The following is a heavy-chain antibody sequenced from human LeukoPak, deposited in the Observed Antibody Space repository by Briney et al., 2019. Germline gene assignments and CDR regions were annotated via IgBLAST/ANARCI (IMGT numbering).Heavy chain of an antibody. D-gene: IGHD6-13*01. CDR3: ATFGRYSSSWYDFDY. CDR2: FDPEDGET. Sequence: GASVTVSCKVSGYTLTELSMHWVRQAPGKGLEWMGGFDPEDGETIDAQKFQGRVTMTEDTSTDTAYMELSSLRSEDTAVYYCATFGRYSSSWYDFDYWGQGTLVTVSS. CDR1: GYTLTELS. J-gene: IGHJ4*02. V-gene: IGHV1-24*01.